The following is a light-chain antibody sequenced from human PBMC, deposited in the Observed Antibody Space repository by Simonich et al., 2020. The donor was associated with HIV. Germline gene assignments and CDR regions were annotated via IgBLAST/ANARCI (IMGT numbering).Light chain of an antibody. J-gene: IGKJ4*01. CDR1: QSFSSW. CDR3: QEYDNLLALT. CDR2: DAS. V-gene: IGKV1-33*01. Sequence: DIQMTQSSSTLSASVGDRVTIPCRASQSFSSWLAWYQQKPGKAPKLMIYDASNLETGVPSRFSGSGSGTDFTFTISSLQPEDIATYYCQEYDNLLALTFGGGTKVEIK.